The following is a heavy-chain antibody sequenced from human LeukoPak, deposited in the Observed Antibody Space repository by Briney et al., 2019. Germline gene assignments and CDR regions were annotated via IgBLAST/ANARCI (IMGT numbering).Heavy chain of an antibody. CDR1: GYSFTNYW. CDR3: ARPYSSDDAFDI. V-gene: IGHV5-51*01. D-gene: IGHD3-22*01. CDR2: IYPADSAA. J-gene: IGHJ3*02. Sequence: GESLKISCKGSGYSFTNYWIAWVRQMPGKGLEWMGIIYPADSAAKYSPSFQGQVTISADKSISTAYLQWSSLKASDTAMYYCARPYSSDDAFDIWGQGTMVTVSS.